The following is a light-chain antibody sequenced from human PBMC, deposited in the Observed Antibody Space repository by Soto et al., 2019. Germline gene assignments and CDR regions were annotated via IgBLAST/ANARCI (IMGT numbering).Light chain of an antibody. J-gene: IGKJ5*01. CDR2: DAS. CDR1: QSVSSN. Sequence: EIVLTQSPATLSLSPGERATLACRASQSVSSNLAWYQQKPGQAPRVLIYDASNRATGIPARFSGSGAGTDFTLTISSLEPEDFALYYCQQRSNWPITFGQGTRLEIK. V-gene: IGKV3-11*01. CDR3: QQRSNWPIT.